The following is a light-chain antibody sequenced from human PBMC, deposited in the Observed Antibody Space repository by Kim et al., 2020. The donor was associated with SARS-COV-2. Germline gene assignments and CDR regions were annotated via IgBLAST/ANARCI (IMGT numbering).Light chain of an antibody. CDR1: QTISTW. J-gene: IGKJ1*01. Sequence: SASIGDSVTITCRVSQTISTWLAWYQQKPGRAPKLLIHKTSSLEPGVSSRFSGSGSGTEFTLTISSLQPDDFATYYCQRYNTSPWTFGQGTKLEIK. CDR3: QRYNTSPWT. CDR2: KTS. V-gene: IGKV1-5*03.